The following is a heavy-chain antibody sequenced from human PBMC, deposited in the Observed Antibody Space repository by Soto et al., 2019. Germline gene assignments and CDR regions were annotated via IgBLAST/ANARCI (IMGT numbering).Heavy chain of an antibody. Sequence: SVKVSCKASGGTFSSYAISWVRQAPGQGLEWMGGIIPIFGTANYAQKFQGRVTITADESTSTAYMELSSLRSEDTAVYYCVRGTDSSGYYYDFGVIGAYYYGMDVWGQGTTVTVSS. CDR1: GGTFSSYA. D-gene: IGHD3-22*01. J-gene: IGHJ6*02. V-gene: IGHV1-69*13. CDR3: VRGTDSSGYYYDFGVIGAYYYGMDV. CDR2: IIPIFGTA.